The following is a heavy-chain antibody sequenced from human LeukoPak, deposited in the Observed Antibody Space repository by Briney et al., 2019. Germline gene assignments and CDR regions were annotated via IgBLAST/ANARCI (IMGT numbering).Heavy chain of an antibody. D-gene: IGHD3-22*01. CDR1: GGTFSSYA. J-gene: IGHJ4*02. Sequence: SVKVSCKASGGTFSSYAISWVRQAPGQGLEWMGRIIPIFGTANYTQKFQGRVTITTDESTSTAYMELSSLRSEDTAVYYCARDEGSGYLDWGQGTLVTVSS. CDR2: IIPIFGTA. CDR3: ARDEGSGYLD. V-gene: IGHV1-69*05.